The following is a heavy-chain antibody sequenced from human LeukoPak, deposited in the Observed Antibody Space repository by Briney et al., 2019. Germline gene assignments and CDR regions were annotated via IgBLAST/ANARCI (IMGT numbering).Heavy chain of an antibody. V-gene: IGHV4-4*09. CDR2: ISTSGST. D-gene: IGHD4/OR15-4a*01. J-gene: IGHJ4*02. CDR3: AMSPNYPGIGVFDD. Sequence: SETQSLTCTVSGRSISSYYWNWLRHSTGKGREWIGYISTSGSTHYNPSLKSRVTISMDTSKKQLSLNLNSVTAADTAVYYWAMSPNYPGIGVFDDWGQGALVIVSS. CDR1: GRSISSYY.